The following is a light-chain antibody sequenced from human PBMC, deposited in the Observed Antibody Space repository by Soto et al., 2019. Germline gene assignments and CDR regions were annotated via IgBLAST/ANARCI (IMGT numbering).Light chain of an antibody. V-gene: IGKV1-39*01. CDR3: QQSYSTSWT. Sequence: DIQMTQSPSSLSASVGDRVTITCRASQSISSYLNWYQQKPGKAPKLLIYAASSLQSGVPSRFSGSGSGTYFTLTISSLQPEDFATYYCQQSYSTSWTFCQGTKVEIK. CDR2: AAS. CDR1: QSISSY. J-gene: IGKJ1*01.